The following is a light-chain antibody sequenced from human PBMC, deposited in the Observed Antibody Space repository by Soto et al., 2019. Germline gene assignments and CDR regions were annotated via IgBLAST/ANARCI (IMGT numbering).Light chain of an antibody. CDR3: QSYDSSLSGYV. V-gene: IGLV1-40*01. Sequence: QSVLTQPPSVSEAPGQRVTISCTGSSSNIGAGYEAHWYQQVPGTAPKLLIYENNNRPSGVPDRFSGSKSGTAASLAITGRQAEDEAEYSCQSYDSSLSGYVFGTGTQLTVL. J-gene: IGLJ1*01. CDR2: ENN. CDR1: SSNIGAGYE.